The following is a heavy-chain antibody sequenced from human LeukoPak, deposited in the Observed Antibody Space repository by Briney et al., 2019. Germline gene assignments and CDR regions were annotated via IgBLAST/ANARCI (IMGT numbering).Heavy chain of an antibody. Sequence: GGSLRLSCAASGFTLTSYDMHWVRQAPGKGLEWVSYISSSSNTIYYADSLKGRFTISRDNARNSLYLQMNSLRAEDTAVYYCARDRLHYDSPNWFDPWGQGTLVTVSS. J-gene: IGHJ5*02. CDR2: ISSSSNTI. V-gene: IGHV3-48*01. CDR1: GFTLTSYD. D-gene: IGHD3-3*01. CDR3: ARDRLHYDSPNWFDP.